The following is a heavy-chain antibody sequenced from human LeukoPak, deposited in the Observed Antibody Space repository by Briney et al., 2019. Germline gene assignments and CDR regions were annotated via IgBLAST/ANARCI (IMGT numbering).Heavy chain of an antibody. D-gene: IGHD2-15*01. CDR3: ARSSREEIVVVVAAHFDY. V-gene: IGHV3-11*01. CDR1: GFTFSDYY. J-gene: IGHJ4*02. Sequence: GGSLRLSCAASGFTFSDYYMSWIRQAPGKELEWVSYISSSGSAVYYADSVKGRFTISRDNVKNSLYLQMNSLRAEDTAMYYCARSSREEIVVVVAAHFDYWGQGTLVTVSS. CDR2: ISSSGSAV.